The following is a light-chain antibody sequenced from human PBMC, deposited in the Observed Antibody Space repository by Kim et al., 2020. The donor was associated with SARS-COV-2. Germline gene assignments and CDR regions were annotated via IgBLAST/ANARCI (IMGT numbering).Light chain of an antibody. CDR3: QPTYSSLHLP. V-gene: IGKV1-39*01. J-gene: IGKJ5*01. CDR2: AAS. Sequence: SVGDNATITSRASQSISTHVHWYQQKPGKAPKLLIYAASTLQDGVPSRFIGGGSGTDFTLPISSLQPEDFATSYCQPTYSSLHLPFGQGTRLEIK. CDR1: QSISTH.